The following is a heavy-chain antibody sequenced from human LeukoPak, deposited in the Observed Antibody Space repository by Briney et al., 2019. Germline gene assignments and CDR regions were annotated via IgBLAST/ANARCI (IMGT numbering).Heavy chain of an antibody. Sequence: GGSLRLSCAASGFTFSPYAMHWVRQAPGKGLEWVAVLSYDGNRKYYADSVKGRFTISRDNSKNTLFLQMNSLRAEDTAVYYCTTVGQDPRPIDCWGQGTLVTVSS. CDR1: GFTFSPYA. CDR2: LSYDGNRK. CDR3: TTVGQDPRPIDC. J-gene: IGHJ4*02. V-gene: IGHV3-30-3*01. D-gene: IGHD2-15*01.